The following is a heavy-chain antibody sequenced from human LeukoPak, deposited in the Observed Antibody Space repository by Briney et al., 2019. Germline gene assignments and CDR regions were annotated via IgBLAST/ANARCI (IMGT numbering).Heavy chain of an antibody. CDR2: IKQDGSEK. D-gene: IGHD1-1*01. CDR1: GFTFSSYA. J-gene: IGHJ4*02. Sequence: PGGSLRLSCAASGFTFSSYAMSWVRQAPGKGLEWVGNIKQDGSEKYYVDSVKGRFTISRDNAKSSLYLQMNSLKAEDTAVYYCARDAWKDRYFDYWGQGTLVTVSS. CDR3: ARDAWKDRYFDY. V-gene: IGHV3-7*01.